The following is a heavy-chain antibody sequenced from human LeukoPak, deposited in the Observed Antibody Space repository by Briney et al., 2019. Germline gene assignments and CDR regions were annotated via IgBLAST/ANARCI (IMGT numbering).Heavy chain of an antibody. CDR1: GFTFSDYG. Sequence: GGSLRLSCAASGFTFSDYGMNRVRQAPGKGLEWVSFISSSSTSIYYADSVKGRFTISRDNAGSSLFLRMNSLRDEDTAVYYCARSGVVAVLFPTDFDYWGQGALVTVSS. CDR2: ISSSSTSI. J-gene: IGHJ4*02. D-gene: IGHD3-10*01. CDR3: ARSGVVAVLFPTDFDY. V-gene: IGHV3-21*01.